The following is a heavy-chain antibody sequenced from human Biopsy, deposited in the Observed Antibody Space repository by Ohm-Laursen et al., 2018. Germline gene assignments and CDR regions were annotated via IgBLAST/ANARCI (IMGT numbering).Heavy chain of an antibody. CDR3: ARGSNEYGGLYFPH. Sequence: TLSLTCTVSGGSFTGHYWTWIRQPPGKGLEWIGHISHTGYTSYKSSLKSRDTISLDTSRKHFSLRLMSLAAADTAVYYCARGSNEYGGLYFPHWGQGTLVTVPS. J-gene: IGHJ1*01. CDR2: ISHTGYT. CDR1: GGSFTGHY. D-gene: IGHD4-23*01. V-gene: IGHV4-59*11.